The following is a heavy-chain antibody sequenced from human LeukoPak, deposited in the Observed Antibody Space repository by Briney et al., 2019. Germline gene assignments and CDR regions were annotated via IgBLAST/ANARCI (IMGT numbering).Heavy chain of an antibody. CDR2: IYYSGST. Sequence: SETLSLTCTVSGGSISSYYWSWIRQPPGKGLEWIGYIYYSGSTNYNPSLKSRVTISVDTSKNQFSLKLGSVTAADTAVYYCAREGADAFDIRGQGTMVTVSS. V-gene: IGHV4-59*01. CDR1: GGSISSYY. CDR3: AREGADAFDI. D-gene: IGHD1-26*01. J-gene: IGHJ3*02.